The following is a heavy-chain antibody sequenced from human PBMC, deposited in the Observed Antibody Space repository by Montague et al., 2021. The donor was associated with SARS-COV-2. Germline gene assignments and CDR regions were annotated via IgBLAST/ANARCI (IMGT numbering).Heavy chain of an antibody. CDR3: ARGSGWMGNAFDI. V-gene: IGHV4-61*08. CDR2: IYYSGST. J-gene: IGHJ3*02. CDR1: GGSVSSSGYY. Sequence: ETLSLTCTVSGGSVSSSGYYWGWIRQPPGKGLEWIGYIYYSGSTNYNPSLKSRVTISVDTSKNQFSLKLSSVTAADTAVYYCARGSGWMGNAFDIWGQGTMVTVSS. D-gene: IGHD6-19*01.